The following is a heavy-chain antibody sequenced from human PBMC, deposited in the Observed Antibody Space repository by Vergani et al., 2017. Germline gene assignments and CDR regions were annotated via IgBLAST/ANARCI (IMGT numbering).Heavy chain of an antibody. CDR1: GFTFNQYG. Sequence: QVQLVESGGGVVQPGRSLRLSCAASGFTFNQYGMHWVRQAPGKGLEWVAVTWYDGNNKQYADSVKGRFTISRDNSKCTMYLKMNSLRDEDTGVYYCARDLRLLYTRFDPWGQGTLVTVSS. CDR2: TWYDGNNK. V-gene: IGHV3-33*01. CDR3: ARDLRLLYTRFDP. D-gene: IGHD3-16*01. J-gene: IGHJ5*02.